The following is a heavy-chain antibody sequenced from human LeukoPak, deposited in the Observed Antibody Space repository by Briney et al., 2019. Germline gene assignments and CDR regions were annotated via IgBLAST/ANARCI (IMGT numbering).Heavy chain of an antibody. J-gene: IGHJ4*02. CDR1: GFTVSDAY. Sequence: GGSLRLSCAASGFTVSDAYMSWVRQTPGKGLEWVARIQSKPDGSSAAYAAPVKGRFIISRDGSKNTLFLDLNSLKAEDTGIYYCLIQYFFDYWGQGTPVTVSS. V-gene: IGHV3-15*01. D-gene: IGHD5-18*01. CDR3: LIQYFFDY. CDR2: IQSKPDGSSA.